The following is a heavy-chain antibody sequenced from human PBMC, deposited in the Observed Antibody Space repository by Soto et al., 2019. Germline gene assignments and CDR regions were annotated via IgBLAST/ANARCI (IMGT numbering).Heavy chain of an antibody. CDR2: IKSKTDGGTT. J-gene: IGHJ6*02. V-gene: IGHV3-15*07. CDR1: SVSNAW. CDR3: TTEVGYCISTSCYADYYYGMDV. Sequence: SVSNAWMNWVRQAPGKGLEWVGRIKSKTDGGTTDYAAPVKGRFTISRDDSKNTLYLQMNSLKTEDTAVYYCTTEVGYCISTSCYADYYYGMDVWGQGTMVTVSS. D-gene: IGHD2-2*01.